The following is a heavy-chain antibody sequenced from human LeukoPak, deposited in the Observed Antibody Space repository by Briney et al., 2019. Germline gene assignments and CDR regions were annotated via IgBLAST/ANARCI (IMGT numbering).Heavy chain of an antibody. CDR3: ARPHYMDV. CDR1: GFTFSSYA. CDR2: IYSGGST. J-gene: IGHJ6*03. Sequence: PGGSLRLSCVASGFTFSSYAITWVRQAPGKGLEWVSVIYSGGSTYYADSVKGRFTISRDNSKNTLYLQMNSLRAEDTAVYYCARPHYMDVWGKGTTVTISS. V-gene: IGHV3-53*01.